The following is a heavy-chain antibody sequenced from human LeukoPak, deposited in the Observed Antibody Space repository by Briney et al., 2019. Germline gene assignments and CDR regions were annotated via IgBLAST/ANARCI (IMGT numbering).Heavy chain of an antibody. D-gene: IGHD6-13*01. CDR1: GGSISSYY. CDR3: ARTQQQLVRKTNYYYYYYMDV. J-gene: IGHJ6*03. CDR2: IYTSGST. Sequence: SETLSLTCTVSGGSISSYYWSWIRQPAGKGLEWIGRIYTSGSTNYNPSLKSRVTMSVDTSKNQFSLKLSSVTAADTAVYYCARTQQQLVRKTNYYYYYYMDVWGKGTTVTISS. V-gene: IGHV4-4*07.